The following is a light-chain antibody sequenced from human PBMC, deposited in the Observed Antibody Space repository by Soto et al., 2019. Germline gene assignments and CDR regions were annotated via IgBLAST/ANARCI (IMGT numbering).Light chain of an antibody. CDR2: AAS. J-gene: IGKJ1*01. Sequence: DIQMTQSPSSLSASVGDRVTITCRASQSISRHLHWYQQKPGKAPKILIYAASSLQSGVPSRFSGSGSGTDFTLTISSLQPEDFATYYCQQSYSSLRTFGQGTKVDIK. CDR1: QSISRH. V-gene: IGKV1-39*01. CDR3: QQSYSSLRT.